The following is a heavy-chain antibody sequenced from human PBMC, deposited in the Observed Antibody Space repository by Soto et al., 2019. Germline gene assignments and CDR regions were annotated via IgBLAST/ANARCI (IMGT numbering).Heavy chain of an antibody. CDR3: ARDVNYSFDS. CDR1: GFTFSDYS. V-gene: IGHV3-48*01. J-gene: IGHJ4*02. Sequence: EVQLVESGGNLVQPGGSLRLSCAASGFTFSDYSMNWVRQAPGKGLEWISYFTSRPSAVHTAYYADSVKGRFTISRDNARSSLYLQINNLRAEDTAVYYCARDVNYSFDSWGQGTLVTVSS. D-gene: IGHD4-4*01. CDR2: FTSRPSAVHTA.